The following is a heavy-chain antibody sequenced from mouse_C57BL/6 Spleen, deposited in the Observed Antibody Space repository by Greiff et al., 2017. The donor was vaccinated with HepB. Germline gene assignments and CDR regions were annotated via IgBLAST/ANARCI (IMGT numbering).Heavy chain of an antibody. Sequence: LQQPGAELVKPGASVKLSCKASGYTFTSYWMHWVKQRPGQGLEWIGMIHPNSGSTNYNEKFKSKATLTVDKSSSTAYMQLSSLTSEDSAVYYCARDDDYVFAYWGQGTLVTVSA. CDR3: ARDDDYVFAY. CDR1: GYTFTSYW. CDR2: IHPNSGST. D-gene: IGHD2-4*01. V-gene: IGHV1-64*01. J-gene: IGHJ3*01.